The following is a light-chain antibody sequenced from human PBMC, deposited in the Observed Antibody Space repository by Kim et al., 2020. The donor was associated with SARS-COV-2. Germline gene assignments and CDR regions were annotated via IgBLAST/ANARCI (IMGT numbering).Light chain of an antibody. CDR1: QSITSH. Sequence: DIQMTQSPSSLSASVGDRVTITCRASQSITSHLNWYQQKPGKVPKLLIYAASTLQAGVPSRFSGSGSGTDFTLTISSLQPEDFATYYCQQYYSAPFTFGQGTKVDIK. CDR2: AAS. V-gene: IGKV1-39*01. CDR3: QQYYSAPFT. J-gene: IGKJ1*01.